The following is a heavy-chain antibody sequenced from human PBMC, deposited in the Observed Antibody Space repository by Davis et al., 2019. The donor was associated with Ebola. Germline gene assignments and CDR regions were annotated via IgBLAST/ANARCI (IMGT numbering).Heavy chain of an antibody. D-gene: IGHD2-2*02. J-gene: IGHJ4*02. CDR2: INPSGGYA. CDR3: ARDHSYTSGREFDY. Sequence: AASVKVSCKTSGYAFTRFYVHWVRQAPGQGPEWMGMINPSGGYATYAQKFQGKFTMTRDMSTTTVYMELSSPRSEDTAVYYCARDHSYTSGREFDYWGQGTLVTVSS. CDR1: GYAFTRFY. V-gene: IGHV1-46*03.